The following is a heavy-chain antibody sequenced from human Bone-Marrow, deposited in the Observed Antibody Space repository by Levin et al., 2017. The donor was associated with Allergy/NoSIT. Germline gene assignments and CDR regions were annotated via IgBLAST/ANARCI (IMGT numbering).Heavy chain of an antibody. Sequence: SETLSLTCTVSGGSISSYYWSWIRQPPGKGLEWIGYIYYCGSTNYNPSLKSRVTISVDTSKNQFSLKLSSVTAADTAVYYCARGVVDSSDWDWFDPWGQGTLVTVSS. V-gene: IGHV4-59*01. J-gene: IGHJ5*02. CDR3: ARGVVDSSDWDWFDP. D-gene: IGHD3-22*01. CDR2: IYYCGST. CDR1: GGSISSYY.